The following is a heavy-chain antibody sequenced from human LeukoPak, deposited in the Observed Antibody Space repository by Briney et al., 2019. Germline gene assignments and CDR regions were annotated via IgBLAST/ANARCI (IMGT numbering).Heavy chain of an antibody. Sequence: GGSLRLSCAASGFTFSSSAMSWVRQAPGKGLEWVAVISSDGSKKFYSDSVMGQFTISRDNSKNTLYLQMNSPRTEDTGVYFCMRDAGGYWGQGTPVTVSS. CDR3: MRDAGGY. D-gene: IGHD1-14*01. V-gene: IGHV3-30-3*01. J-gene: IGHJ4*02. CDR1: GFTFSSSA. CDR2: ISSDGSKK.